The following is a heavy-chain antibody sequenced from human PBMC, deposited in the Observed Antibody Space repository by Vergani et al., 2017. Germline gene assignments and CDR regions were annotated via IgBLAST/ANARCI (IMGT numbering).Heavy chain of an antibody. CDR2: ISWDGGST. CDR3: AKDLKRNYCGSGIGY. V-gene: IGHV3-43*01. CDR1: GFTFDDYT. D-gene: IGHD3-10*01. Sequence: EVQLVESGGVVVQPGGSLRLSCAASGFTFDDYTMHWVRQAPGKGLEWVSLISWDGGSTYYADSVKGRFTISRDNSKNSLYLQMNSLRTEDTALYYCAKDLKRNYCGSGIGYWGQGTLVTVSS. J-gene: IGHJ4*02.